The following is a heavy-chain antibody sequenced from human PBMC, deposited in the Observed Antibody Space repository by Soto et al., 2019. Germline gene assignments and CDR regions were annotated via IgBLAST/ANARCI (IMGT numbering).Heavy chain of an antibody. V-gene: IGHV1-8*01. Sequence: GASVKVSCKASGYSFTNNDVSWVRQATGQGLEWMGWMNPGSGDTGYAQKFQGRVTITADESTSTAYMELSSLRSEDTAVYYCARVAGYSSSWYSQWGQGTLVTVSS. D-gene: IGHD6-13*01. CDR1: GYSFTNND. CDR2: MNPGSGDT. J-gene: IGHJ4*02. CDR3: ARVAGYSSSWYSQ.